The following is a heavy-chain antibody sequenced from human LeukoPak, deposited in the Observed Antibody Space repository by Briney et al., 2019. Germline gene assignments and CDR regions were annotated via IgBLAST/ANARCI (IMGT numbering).Heavy chain of an antibody. CDR3: ARSDGIAVAGLYDY. J-gene: IGHJ4*02. V-gene: IGHV1-2*04. CDR1: GYTFTGYY. D-gene: IGHD6-19*01. CDR2: INPNSGGT. Sequence: GASVKVSCKASGYTFTGYYMHWVRQAPGQGLEWMGWINPNSGGTNYAQKFQGWVTMTRDTSISTAYMEPSRLRSDDTAVYYCARSDGIAVAGLYDYWGQGTLVTVSS.